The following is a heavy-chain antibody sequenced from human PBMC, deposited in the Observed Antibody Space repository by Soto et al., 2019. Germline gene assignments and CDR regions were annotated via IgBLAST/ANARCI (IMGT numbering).Heavy chain of an antibody. D-gene: IGHD5-12*01. J-gene: IGHJ4*02. V-gene: IGHV3-30*18. CDR2: ISYDGSNK. Sequence: GGSLRLSCAASGFTFSSYGMHWVRQAPGKGLEWVAVISYDGSNKYYADSVKGRFTISRDNSKNTLYLQMNSLRAEDTAVYYCAKDRGREIVATIYPYSKGLFDYWGQGTLVTVSS. CDR3: AKDRGREIVATIYPYSKGLFDY. CDR1: GFTFSSYG.